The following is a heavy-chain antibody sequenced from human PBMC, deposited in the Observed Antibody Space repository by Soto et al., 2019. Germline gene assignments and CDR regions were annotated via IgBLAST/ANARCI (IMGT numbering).Heavy chain of an antibody. V-gene: IGHV4-28*01. CDR1: GYSISSSNW. CDR3: ARTLQDYGRGV. Sequence: QVQLQESGPGLVKPSDTLSLTCAVSGYSISSSNWWGWIRQPPGKGLEWIGYIYYSGSTYYNASLQGRVPMSVDTSKNQFSLKLSSVTAVDTAVYYCARTLQDYGRGVWGQGTTVTVSS. CDR2: IYYSGST. J-gene: IGHJ6*02.